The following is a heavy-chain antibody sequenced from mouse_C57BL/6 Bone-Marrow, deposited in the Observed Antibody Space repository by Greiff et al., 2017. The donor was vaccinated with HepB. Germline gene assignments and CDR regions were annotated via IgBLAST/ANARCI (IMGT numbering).Heavy chain of an antibody. CDR2: IDPSDSYT. CDR3: AREGYYGRVFAY. D-gene: IGHD1-1*01. J-gene: IGHJ3*01. CDR1: GYTFTSYW. V-gene: IGHV1-69*01. Sequence: VQLQQPGAELVMPGASVKLSCKASGYTFTSYWMHWVKQRPGQGLEWIGEIDPSDSYTNYNQKFKGKSTLTVDKSSSTAYMQLSSLTSEDSAVYYCAREGYYGRVFAYWGQGTLVTVSA.